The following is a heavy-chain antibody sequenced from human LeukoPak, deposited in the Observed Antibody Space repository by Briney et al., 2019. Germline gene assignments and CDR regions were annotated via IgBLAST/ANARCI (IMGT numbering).Heavy chain of an antibody. J-gene: IGHJ4*02. D-gene: IGHD3-22*01. CDR3: AKRPGYYESSGYYFDY. V-gene: IGHV3-23*01. CDR1: GFTFSSYA. CDR2: ISGSGGST. Sequence: GGSLRLSCAASGFTFSSYAMSWVRQAPGKGLEWVSSISGSGGSTFYADSVKGRFTISRDNSKNTLYLQMNSLRVEDTAVYYCAKRPGYYESSGYYFDYWGQGTLVTVSS.